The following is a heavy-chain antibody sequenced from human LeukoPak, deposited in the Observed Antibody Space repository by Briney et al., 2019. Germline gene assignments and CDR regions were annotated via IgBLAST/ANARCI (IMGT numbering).Heavy chain of an antibody. CDR3: ARVAAASYYYYMDV. CDR2: ISSSSSTI. J-gene: IGHJ6*03. D-gene: IGHD6-13*01. CDR1: GFTFSTYN. V-gene: IGHV3-48*01. Sequence: GGSLRLSCAASGFTFSTYNMNWVRQAPGKGLEWVSYISSSSSTIYYADSVKGRFTISRDNAKNSLYLQMNSLRAEDTAVYYCARVAAASYYYYMDVWGKGTTVTVSS.